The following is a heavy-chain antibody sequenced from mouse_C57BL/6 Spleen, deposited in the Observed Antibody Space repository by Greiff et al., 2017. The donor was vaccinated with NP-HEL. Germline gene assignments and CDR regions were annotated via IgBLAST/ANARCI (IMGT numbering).Heavy chain of an antibody. Sequence: EVQLQQSGPVLVKPGASVKMSCKASGYTFTDYYMNWVKQSHGKSLEWIGVINPYNGGTSYNQKFKGKATLTVDKSSSTAYMELNSLTSEDSAVYYCAREADGRSHYWGQGTTLTVSS. D-gene: IGHD1-1*01. CDR1: GYTFTDYY. V-gene: IGHV1-19*01. CDR3: AREADGRSHY. CDR2: INPYNGGT. J-gene: IGHJ2*01.